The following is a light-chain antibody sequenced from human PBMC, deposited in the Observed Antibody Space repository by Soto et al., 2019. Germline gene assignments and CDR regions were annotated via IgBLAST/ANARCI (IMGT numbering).Light chain of an antibody. J-gene: IGLJ2*01. CDR2: EVT. Sequence: QSALTQPPSASGSPGQSVAISCTGTSSDVGAYNYVSWYQQHPGKAPKLLVYEVTKRPSGVPDRFSGSKSGNTASLTVSGLQPEVEADYYCSSYAGSSPVFGGGTMVTVL. CDR1: SSDVGAYNY. CDR3: SSYAGSSPV. V-gene: IGLV2-8*01.